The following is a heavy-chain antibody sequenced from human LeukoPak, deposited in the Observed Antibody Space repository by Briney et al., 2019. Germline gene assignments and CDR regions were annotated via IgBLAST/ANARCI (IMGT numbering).Heavy chain of an antibody. Sequence: SETLSLTCTVSGGSISSYYWSWIRQPPGKGLEWIGYIYYSGSTNYNPSLKSRVTISVDTSKNQSSLKLSSVTAADTAVYYCARQDIVVVPGSFDYWGQGTLVTVSS. J-gene: IGHJ4*02. CDR2: IYYSGST. V-gene: IGHV4-59*08. D-gene: IGHD2-2*01. CDR1: GGSISSYY. CDR3: ARQDIVVVPGSFDY.